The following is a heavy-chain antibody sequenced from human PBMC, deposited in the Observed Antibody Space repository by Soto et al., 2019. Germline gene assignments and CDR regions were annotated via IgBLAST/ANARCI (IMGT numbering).Heavy chain of an antibody. Sequence: GGSLRLSCAASGFTFSSYDMHWVRQATGKGLEWVSAIGTAGDTYYPGSVKGRFTISRENAKNSLYLQMNSLRAEDTAVYYCAREDSSSWYVTDYYYGMDVWGQGTTVTVSS. CDR3: AREDSSSWYVTDYYYGMDV. CDR1: GFTFSSYD. V-gene: IGHV3-13*01. J-gene: IGHJ6*02. CDR2: IGTAGDT. D-gene: IGHD6-13*01.